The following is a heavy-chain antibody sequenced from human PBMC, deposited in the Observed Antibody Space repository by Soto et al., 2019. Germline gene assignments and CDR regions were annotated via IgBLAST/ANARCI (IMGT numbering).Heavy chain of an antibody. D-gene: IGHD5-18*01. Sequence: SCKASGYTFTGYYMHWVRQAPGQGLEWMGWINPNSGGTNYAQKFQGWVTMTRDTSISTAYMELSRLRSDDTAVYYCARQWIQLWPSHYYYYGMDVWGQGTTVTVSS. CDR1: GYTFTGYY. CDR2: INPNSGGT. CDR3: ARQWIQLWPSHYYYYGMDV. V-gene: IGHV1-2*04. J-gene: IGHJ6*02.